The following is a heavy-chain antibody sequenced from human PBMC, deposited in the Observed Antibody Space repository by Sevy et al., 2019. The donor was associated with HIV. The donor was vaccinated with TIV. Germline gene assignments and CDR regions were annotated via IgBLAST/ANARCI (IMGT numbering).Heavy chain of an antibody. J-gene: IGHJ4*02. CDR1: GFSFRNYG. CDR2: ISNDGSNK. CDR3: AKNIWTGYYVPHGY. Sequence: GGSLRLSCAASGFSFRNYGMHWVRQAPGKGLEWVAVISNDGSNKYYADSVKGRFTISRDNSQNTLYLQVNNLRADDTAVFYCAKNIWTGYYVPHGYWGQGTLVTVSS. D-gene: IGHD3-9*01. V-gene: IGHV3-30*18.